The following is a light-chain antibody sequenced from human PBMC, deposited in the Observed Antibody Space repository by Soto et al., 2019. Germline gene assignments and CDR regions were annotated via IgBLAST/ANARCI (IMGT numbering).Light chain of an antibody. V-gene: IGLV2-14*01. J-gene: IGLJ2*01. CDR3: SSSTSRSPFHVV. CDR1: SSDVGGYNY. CDR2: EVS. Sequence: QSALTQPASVSGSPGQSITISCTGTSSDVGGYNYVSWYQQHPGKAPKLMIYEVSNRPSGVSNRFSGSKSGNTASLTISGLQAEAEAAYYCSSSTSRSPFHVVFGGGTKLTVL.